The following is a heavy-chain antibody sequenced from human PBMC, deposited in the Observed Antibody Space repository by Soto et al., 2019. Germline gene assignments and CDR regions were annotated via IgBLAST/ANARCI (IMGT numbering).Heavy chain of an antibody. Sequence: PGGSLRLSCAASGFTFSDHYMDWVRQAPGKGLEWVGRTRNKAHSYTTEYAASVKGRFTISRDDSKNSRYLQMNSLKTEDAAVYYCARGIAVTGLGPQWDYWGQGALVTVSS. CDR3: ARGIAVTGLGPQWDY. CDR1: GFTFSDHY. CDR2: TRNKAHSYTT. D-gene: IGHD6-19*01. J-gene: IGHJ4*02. V-gene: IGHV3-72*01.